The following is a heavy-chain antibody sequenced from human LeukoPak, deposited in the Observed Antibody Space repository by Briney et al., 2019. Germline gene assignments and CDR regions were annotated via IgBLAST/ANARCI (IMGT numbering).Heavy chain of an antibody. CDR1: GYTFTGYY. CDR3: ARDPGYYDSSGYYGAEYFQP. D-gene: IGHD3-22*01. J-gene: IGHJ1*01. V-gene: IGHV1-2*02. CDR2: INPNSGGT. Sequence: ASVKVSCQASGYTFTGYYMHWVRQAPGQGLEWMGWINPNSGGTNYAQKFQGRVTMTRDTSISTAYMELSRLRSDDTAVYYCARDPGYYDSSGYYGAEYFQPWGQGTLVTVSS.